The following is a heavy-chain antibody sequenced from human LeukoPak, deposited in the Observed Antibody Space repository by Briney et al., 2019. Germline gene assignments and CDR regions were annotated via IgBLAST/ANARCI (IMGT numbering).Heavy chain of an antibody. CDR1: GGTFSSYA. Sequence: ASVKVSCKASGGTFSSYAISWVRQAPGQGLEWMGRIIPIFGTANYAQKFQGRVTITADKSTSTAYMELSSLRSEDTAVYYCARDLGIAVAAVLYNWFDPWGQGTLLTVSS. CDR2: IIPIFGTA. CDR3: ARDLGIAVAAVLYNWFDP. J-gene: IGHJ5*02. D-gene: IGHD6-19*01. V-gene: IGHV1-69*06.